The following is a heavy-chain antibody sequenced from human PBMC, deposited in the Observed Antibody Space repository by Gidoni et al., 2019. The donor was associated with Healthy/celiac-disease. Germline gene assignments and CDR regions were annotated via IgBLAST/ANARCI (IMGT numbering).Heavy chain of an antibody. CDR3: ARGVAVAGKSRSVRSYYYGMDV. J-gene: IGHJ6*02. Sequence: LEWVAVIWYDGRKKYYADSVKGRFTISRDNSKNTRYLQMTSRRAEDTAVYYCARGVAVAGKSRSVRSYYYGMDVWGQGTTVTVSS. V-gene: IGHV3-33*01. D-gene: IGHD6-19*01. CDR2: IWYDGRKK.